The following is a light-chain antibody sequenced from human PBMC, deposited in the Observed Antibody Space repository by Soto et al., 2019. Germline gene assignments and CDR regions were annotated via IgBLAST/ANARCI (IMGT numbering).Light chain of an antibody. J-gene: IGKJ5*01. CDR1: QAVNSW. CDR2: DVS. Sequence: PSSISASVGDRVTITCRASQAVNSWLAWFQQKPGMAPKLVIYDVSSLQSGVPSRFSGSGSGTEFTLTISSLQPEDFATYYCQQSNNHPISFGQGTRLEIK. V-gene: IGKV1-12*01. CDR3: QQSNNHPIS.